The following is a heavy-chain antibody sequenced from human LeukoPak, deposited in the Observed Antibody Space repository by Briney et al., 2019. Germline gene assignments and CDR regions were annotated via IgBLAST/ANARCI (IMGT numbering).Heavy chain of an antibody. V-gene: IGHV1-46*03. CDR1: GYTFTSYY. Sequence: ASVKVSCKACGYTFTSYYMHWVRQAPGQGLEWMGIINPSGGSTSYAQKFQGRVTMTRDTSTSTVYRERSSLRVEDPAVYYCATLGKTTRRAEAFVGYWGQGTLVTVSS. D-gene: IGHD3-16*01. CDR2: INPSGGST. CDR3: ATLGKTTRRAEAFVGY. J-gene: IGHJ4*02.